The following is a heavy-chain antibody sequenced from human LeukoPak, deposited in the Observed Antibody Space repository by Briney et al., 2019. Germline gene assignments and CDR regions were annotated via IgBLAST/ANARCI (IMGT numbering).Heavy chain of an antibody. Sequence: SETLSLTCTVSGYSISSGYYWGWIRPPPGKGLEGIGSIYHSGSTYYNPSLKSRVTISVDTSKNQFSLKLSSVTAADTAVYYCARIGDYYDSSGYYPYYYYYYMDVWGKGTTVTVSS. D-gene: IGHD3-22*01. V-gene: IGHV4-38-2*02. J-gene: IGHJ6*03. CDR2: IYHSGST. CDR3: ARIGDYYDSSGYYPYYYYYYMDV. CDR1: GYSISSGYY.